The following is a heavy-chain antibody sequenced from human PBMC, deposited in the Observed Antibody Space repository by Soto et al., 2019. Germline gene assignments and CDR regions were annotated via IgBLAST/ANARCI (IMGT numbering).Heavy chain of an antibody. V-gene: IGHV3-48*03. Sequence: PGGSLRLSCAASGFTFSSYEMNWVRQAPGKGLEWVSYISSSGSTIYYADSVKGRFTISRDNAKNSLYLQMNSLRAEDTAVYYCARVASEDIVVVPAAIGYYYYGMDVWGQGTTVTVSS. J-gene: IGHJ6*02. D-gene: IGHD2-2*01. CDR1: GFTFSSYE. CDR2: ISSSGSTI. CDR3: ARVASEDIVVVPAAIGYYYYGMDV.